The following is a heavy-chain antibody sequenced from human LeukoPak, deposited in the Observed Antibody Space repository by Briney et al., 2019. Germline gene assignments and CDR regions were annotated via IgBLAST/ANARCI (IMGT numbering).Heavy chain of an antibody. CDR2: IYHSGST. V-gene: IGHV4-4*09. CDR1: GGSISSYY. CDR3: ATLTTVVTAYYFDY. Sequence: SETLSLTCTVSGGSISSYYWCWIRQPPGKGLEWIGYIYHSGSTDYNPSLKSRVTISVDTSKSQFSLKLTSVTAADTAVYYCATLTTVVTAYYFDYWGQGTLVTVSS. D-gene: IGHD4-23*01. J-gene: IGHJ4*02.